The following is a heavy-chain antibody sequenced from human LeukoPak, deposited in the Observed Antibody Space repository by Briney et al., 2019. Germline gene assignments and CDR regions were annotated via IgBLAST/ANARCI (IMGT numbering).Heavy chain of an antibody. J-gene: IGHJ4*02. CDR2: IYSGGST. CDR3: ASGGYYYDSSGYYY. V-gene: IGHV3-53*01. D-gene: IGHD3-22*01. Sequence: GGSLRLSCAASGFTVSSNYMSWVRQAPGKGLEWVSVIYSGGSTYYADSVKGRFTISGDNSKNTLYLQMNSLRAEDTAVYYCASGGYYYDSSGYYYWGQGTLVTVSS. CDR1: GFTVSSNY.